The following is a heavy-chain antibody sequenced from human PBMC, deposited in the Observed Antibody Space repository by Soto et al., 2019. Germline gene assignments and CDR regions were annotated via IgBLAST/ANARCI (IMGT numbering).Heavy chain of an antibody. CDR3: AKDGGTRGAVAGPVTY. CDR1: GFTFSSYA. D-gene: IGHD6-19*01. Sequence: EVQLLESGGGLVQPEGSLRLSCAASGFTFSSYAMSWVRQAPGKGLEWVSAISGSGGSTYYADSVKGRFTISRDNSKNTLYLQMNSLRAEDTAVYYCAKDGGTRGAVAGPVTYWGQGTLVTVSS. J-gene: IGHJ4*02. V-gene: IGHV3-23*01. CDR2: ISGSGGST.